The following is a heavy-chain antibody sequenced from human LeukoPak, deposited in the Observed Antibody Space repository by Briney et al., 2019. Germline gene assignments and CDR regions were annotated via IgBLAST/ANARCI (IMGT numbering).Heavy chain of an antibody. Sequence: SETLSLTCTVSGYSITTGYFWAWIRQPPGKGLEWIASVSHSGTTYYNPSLKSRVTISVDTSKNQFSLKLSSVTAADTAVYYCARDWGELTPDAFDIWGQGTMVTVSS. CDR1: GYSITTGYF. CDR2: VSHSGTT. J-gene: IGHJ3*02. CDR3: ARDWGELTPDAFDI. D-gene: IGHD1-26*01. V-gene: IGHV4-38-2*02.